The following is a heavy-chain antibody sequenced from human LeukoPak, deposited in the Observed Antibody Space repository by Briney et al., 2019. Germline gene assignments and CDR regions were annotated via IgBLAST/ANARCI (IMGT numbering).Heavy chain of an antibody. Sequence: PGGSLRLSCVAPGFTFSSYWMNWARQAPGKGLEWVASINHNGNVNYYVDSVKGRFTISRDNAKNSLYLQMSNLRAEDTAVYFCARGGGLDVWGQGATVTVSS. J-gene: IGHJ6*02. V-gene: IGHV3-7*03. CDR3: ARGGGLDV. CDR1: GFTFSSYW. CDR2: INHNGNVN. D-gene: IGHD3-16*01.